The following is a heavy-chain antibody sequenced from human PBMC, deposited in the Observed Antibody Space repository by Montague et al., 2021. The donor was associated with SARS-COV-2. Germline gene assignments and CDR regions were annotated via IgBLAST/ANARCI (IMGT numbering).Heavy chain of an antibody. J-gene: IGHJ4*02. CDR2: LYSSGST. V-gene: IGHV4-59*02. CDR1: SGSVSGYY. D-gene: IGHD3-16*01. CDR3: ARTADAYTRYSFDY. Sequence: SETLSLTCTVSSGSVSGYYWSWIRQPPGKGLEWIGYLYSSGSTSYNPSLKSRVTISIDTSKNQFSLRLSSVTAADTAVYYCARTADAYTRYSFDYWGQGTLVTVSS.